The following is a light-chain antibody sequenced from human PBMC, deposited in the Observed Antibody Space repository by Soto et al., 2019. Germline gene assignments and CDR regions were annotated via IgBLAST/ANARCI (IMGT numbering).Light chain of an antibody. CDR1: QTICSN. J-gene: IGKJ1*01. Sequence: EIVMTQSPATLSVSPGERATLSCRASQTICSNVAWYQQRPGQAPRLLIYRASARATGIPARFSGSGSGTEFTLTIGSLQSEDSAVYYCQQYENLWTFGQGTKVDIK. V-gene: IGKV3-15*01. CDR2: RAS. CDR3: QQYENLWT.